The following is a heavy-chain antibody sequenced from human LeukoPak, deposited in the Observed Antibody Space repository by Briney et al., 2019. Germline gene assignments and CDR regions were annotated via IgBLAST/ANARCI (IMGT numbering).Heavy chain of an antibody. Sequence: GGSLRLSCAASGFTFSSFSMTWVRQAPGKGLEWVSYITSSSSIMSYADSVKGRFTISRDNAKNSLYLQMNSLRAEDTAVYYCASGLLTYCGGDCFWGQGTMVTASS. V-gene: IGHV3-48*04. D-gene: IGHD2-21*02. CDR3: ASGLLTYCGGDCF. CDR1: GFTFSSFS. J-gene: IGHJ3*01. CDR2: ITSSSSIM.